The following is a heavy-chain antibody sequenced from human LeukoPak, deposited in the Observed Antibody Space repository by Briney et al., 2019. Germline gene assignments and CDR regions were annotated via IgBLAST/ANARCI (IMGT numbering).Heavy chain of an antibody. Sequence: SETLSLTCTVSGGSISSYYWSWIRQPPGKGLEWIGSIYHSGSTYYNPSLKSRVTISVDTSKNQFSLKLSSVTAADTAVYYCSIIVVAPIDYYYYMDVWGKGTTVTVSS. J-gene: IGHJ6*03. V-gene: IGHV4-59*04. CDR3: SIIVVAPIDYYYYMDV. D-gene: IGHD3-22*01. CDR2: IYHSGST. CDR1: GGSISSYY.